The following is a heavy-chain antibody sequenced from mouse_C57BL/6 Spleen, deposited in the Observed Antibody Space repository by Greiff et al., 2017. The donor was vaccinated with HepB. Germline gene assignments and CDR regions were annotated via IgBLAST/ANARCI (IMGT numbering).Heavy chain of an antibody. J-gene: IGHJ2*01. CDR3: ASSYYGSWYFDY. CDR2: INPNYGTT. CDR1: GYSFTDYN. Sequence: QLQESGPELVKPGASVKISCKASGYSFTDYNMNWVKQSSGKSLEWIGVINPNYGTTSYNQKFKGKATLTVDQSSSTAYMQLNSLTSEDSAVYYCASSYYGSWYFDYWGQGTTLTVSS. D-gene: IGHD1-1*01. V-gene: IGHV1-39*01.